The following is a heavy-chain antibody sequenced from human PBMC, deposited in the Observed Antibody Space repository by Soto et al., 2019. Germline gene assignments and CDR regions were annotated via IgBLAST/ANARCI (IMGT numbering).Heavy chain of an antibody. Sequence: QMQLVQSGPEVKKPGTSVKVSCKASGFTFTSSAMQWVRQARGQRLEWIGWIVVGSGNTNYAQKFQERVTITRDMSTSTAYMELSSLRSEDTAVYYSAAGRGSSGYETPTNYYYGMDVWGQGTTVTVSS. CDR2: IVVGSGNT. J-gene: IGHJ6*02. V-gene: IGHV1-58*02. CDR1: GFTFTSSA. D-gene: IGHD5-12*01. CDR3: AAGRGSSGYETPTNYYYGMDV.